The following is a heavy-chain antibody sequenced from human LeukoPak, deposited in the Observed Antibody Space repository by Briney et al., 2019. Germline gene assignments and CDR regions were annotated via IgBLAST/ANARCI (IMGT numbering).Heavy chain of an antibody. J-gene: IGHJ4*02. D-gene: IGHD3-22*01. CDR3: TRSNSSGYFDY. CDR2: VYHSGST. V-gene: IGHV4-38-2*01. Sequence: KPSETLSLTCAVSDYSISSGDYWGWIRPPPGKGLEWIGIVYHSGSTHYSPSLKSRVTISRDTTKRQFSLKLSSVSAADTAVYYFTRSNSSGYFDYWGRGTLVTVSS. CDR1: DYSISSGDY.